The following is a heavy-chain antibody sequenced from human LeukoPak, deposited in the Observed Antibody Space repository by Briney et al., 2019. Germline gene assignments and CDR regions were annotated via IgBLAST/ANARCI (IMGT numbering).Heavy chain of an antibody. CDR3: ASAGDYSNPWYFDY. CDR1: GYTFTGYY. CDR2: INPNSGGT. Sequence: ASVKVSCKASGYTFTGYYMHWVRPAPGQGLEWMGWINPNSGGTNYAQKFQGRVTMTRDTSISTAYMELSRLRSDDTAVYYCASAGDYSNPWYFDYWGQGTLVTVSS. D-gene: IGHD4-11*01. J-gene: IGHJ4*02. V-gene: IGHV1-2*02.